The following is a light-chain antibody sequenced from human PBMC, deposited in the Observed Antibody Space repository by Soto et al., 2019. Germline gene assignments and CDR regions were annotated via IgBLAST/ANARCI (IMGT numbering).Light chain of an antibody. Sequence: EIVLTQSPGTLSLSPGERASLSCRASQSVSSSYLAWYEQKPGQAPRLRIYGASSRATGIPDRFSGSGSGTDFTLTISRLEPKDFAVYYCQQYGSSPTFGQGTKVEIK. J-gene: IGKJ1*01. CDR1: QSVSSSY. CDR2: GAS. CDR3: QQYGSSPT. V-gene: IGKV3-20*01.